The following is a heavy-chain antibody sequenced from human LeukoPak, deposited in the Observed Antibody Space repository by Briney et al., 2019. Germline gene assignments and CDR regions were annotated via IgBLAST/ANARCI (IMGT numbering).Heavy chain of an antibody. CDR1: GFTFSGHW. CDR2: INSDGSST. CDR3: AKGRSYFDY. Sequence: GGSLRLSCAASGFTFSGHWMHWVRQAPGKGLVWVSRINSDGSSTYYADSVKGRFTISRDNSKNTLYLQMNSLRAEDTAVYYCAKGRSYFDYWGQGTLVTVSS. J-gene: IGHJ4*02. V-gene: IGHV3-74*01.